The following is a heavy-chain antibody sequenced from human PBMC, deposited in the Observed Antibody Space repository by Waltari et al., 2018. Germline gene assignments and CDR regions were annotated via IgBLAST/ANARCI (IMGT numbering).Heavy chain of an antibody. Sequence: EVHLLASVGGMVQPGGSLRLSCPASGLPFSGSAMTWVRQAPGQGLEWVSLLSYDGNNAYYADSVEGRFTISRDNSKNTMYLQMNSLRAEDTAVYYCARVWGTLETDYFDYWGQGTLVTVSS. CDR2: LSYDGNNA. J-gene: IGHJ4*02. CDR3: ARVWGTLETDYFDY. V-gene: IGHV3-23*01. D-gene: IGHD3-16*01. CDR1: GLPFSGSA.